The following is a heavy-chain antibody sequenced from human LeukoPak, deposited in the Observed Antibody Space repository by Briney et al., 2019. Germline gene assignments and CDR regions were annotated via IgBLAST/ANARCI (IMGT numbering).Heavy chain of an antibody. D-gene: IGHD1-26*01. CDR3: ARYRFVVGATDSFDM. V-gene: IGHV3-48*03. Sequence: GGSLRLSCAASGFTFSSYEMNWVRQAPGKGLEWVSYISSSGSTIYYADSVKGRFTISRDNAKNSLYLQMNSLRAEDTAVYYCARYRFVVGATDSFDMWGQGTTVTVSS. CDR1: GFTFSSYE. J-gene: IGHJ3*02. CDR2: ISSSGSTI.